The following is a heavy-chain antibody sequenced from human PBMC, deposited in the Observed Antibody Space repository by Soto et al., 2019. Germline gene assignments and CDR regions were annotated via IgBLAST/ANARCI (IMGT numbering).Heavy chain of an antibody. V-gene: IGHV3-30-3*01. J-gene: IGHJ1*01. D-gene: IGHD2-21*02. CDR3: ARDRGRGTVVTPRGLGYFQH. CDR2: ISYDGSNK. CDR1: GFTFSSYA. Sequence: QVQLVESGGGVVQPGRSLRLSCAASGFTFSSYAMHWVRQAPGKGLEWVAVISYDGSNKYYADSVKGRFTISRDNSXXTXYXXMNSLRAEDTAVYYCARDRGRGTVVTPRGLGYFQHWGQGTLVTVSS.